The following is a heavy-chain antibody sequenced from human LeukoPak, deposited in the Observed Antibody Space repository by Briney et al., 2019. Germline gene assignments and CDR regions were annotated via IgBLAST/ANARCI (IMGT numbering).Heavy chain of an antibody. Sequence: PGGSLRLSCTASGFTFGDYAMSWVRQAPGKGLEWVGFIRSKAYGGTTEYAASVKGRFTISRDDSKSIAYLQMNSLKTEDTAVYYCTRDSSEHDYGDYVPKPVRSGYYYYGMDVWGQGTTVTVS. CDR3: TRDSSEHDYGDYVPKPVRSGYYYYGMDV. D-gene: IGHD4-17*01. J-gene: IGHJ6*02. CDR2: IRSKAYGGTT. CDR1: GFTFGDYA. V-gene: IGHV3-49*04.